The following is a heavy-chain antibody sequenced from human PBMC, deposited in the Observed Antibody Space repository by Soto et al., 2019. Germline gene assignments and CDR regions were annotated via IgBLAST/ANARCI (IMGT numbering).Heavy chain of an antibody. Sequence: EVQLVESGGGLVQPGGSLRLSCAASGFTFSSYWMHWVRQAPGKGLVWVSRNSDGSRTSYADSVKGRFTISRDNAKNTLYLQMNSLRAEDTAVYYCVRTSLVVAAATREDYWGQGTLVTVSS. CDR2: NSDGSRT. CDR3: VRTSLVVAAATREDY. D-gene: IGHD2-15*01. J-gene: IGHJ4*02. V-gene: IGHV3-74*01. CDR1: GFTFSSYW.